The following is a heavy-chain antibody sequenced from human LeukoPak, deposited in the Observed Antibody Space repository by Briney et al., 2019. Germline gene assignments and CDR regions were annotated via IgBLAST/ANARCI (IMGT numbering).Heavy chain of an antibody. D-gene: IGHD3-3*01. V-gene: IGHV3-7*03. J-gene: IGHJ6*02. Sequence: GGSLRLSCAASGFTFSSYWMSWVRQAPGKGLEWVANIKQDGSEKYYVDSVKGRFTISRDNAKNSLYLQMNSLRAEDTAVYYCARDSTSYDFWSGYWEANYYYYGMDVWGQGTTVTVSS. CDR1: GFTFSSYW. CDR3: ARDSTSYDFWSGYWEANYYYYGMDV. CDR2: IKQDGSEK.